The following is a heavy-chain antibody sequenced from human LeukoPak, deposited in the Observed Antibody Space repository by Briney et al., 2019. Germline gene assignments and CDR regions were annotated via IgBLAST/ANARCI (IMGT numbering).Heavy chain of an antibody. J-gene: IGHJ5*02. Sequence: GASVKVSCKASGYTFTGYYMHWVRQAPGQGLEWMGRINPNSGGTNYAQKFQGRVTMTRDTSISTAYMELSRLRSDDTAVYYCARVRTIFGVVHNWFDPWGQGTPVTVSS. V-gene: IGHV1-2*06. D-gene: IGHD3-3*01. CDR1: GYTFTGYY. CDR3: ARVRTIFGVVHNWFDP. CDR2: INPNSGGT.